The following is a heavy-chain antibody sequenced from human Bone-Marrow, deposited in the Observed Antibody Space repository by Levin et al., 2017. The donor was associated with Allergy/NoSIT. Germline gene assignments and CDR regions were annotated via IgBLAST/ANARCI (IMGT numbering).Heavy chain of an antibody. CDR2: IYYSGST. Sequence: LRLSCTVSGGSISSGGYYWSWIRQHPGKGLEWIGYIYYSGSTYYNPSLKSRVTISVDTSKNQFSLKLSSVTAADTAVYYCASDLGYGGNFGNEPSKKSYYYGMDVWGQGTTVTVSS. CDR1: GGSISSGGYY. V-gene: IGHV4-31*03. CDR3: ASDLGYGGNFGNEPSKKSYYYGMDV. D-gene: IGHD4-23*01. J-gene: IGHJ6*02.